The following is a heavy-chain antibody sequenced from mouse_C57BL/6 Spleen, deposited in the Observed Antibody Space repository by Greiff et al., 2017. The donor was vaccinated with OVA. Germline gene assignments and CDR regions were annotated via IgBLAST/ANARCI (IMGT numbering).Heavy chain of an antibody. CDR3: ARGIYYYGSSYHYFDY. J-gene: IGHJ2*01. Sequence: EVQVVESGGGLVKPGGSLKLSCAASGFTFSDYGMHWVRQAPEKGLEWVAYISSGSSTIYYADTVKGRFTISRDNAKNTLFLQMTSLRSEDTAMYYCARGIYYYGSSYHYFDYWGQGTTLTVSS. CDR2: ISSGSSTI. V-gene: IGHV5-17*01. CDR1: GFTFSDYG. D-gene: IGHD1-1*01.